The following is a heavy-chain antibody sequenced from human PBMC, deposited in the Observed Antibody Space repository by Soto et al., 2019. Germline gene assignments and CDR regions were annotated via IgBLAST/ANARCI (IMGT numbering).Heavy chain of an antibody. D-gene: IGHD2-8*01. V-gene: IGHV1-2*02. CDR1: GYTFTRYS. Sequence: QVQLVQSGAEVKKPGASVKVSCRASGYTFTRYSVHWVRQAPGQGLEWMGWINPNTGGTRFAPKFEGRVTLTTDPSVRTVYMEVRSLRSDDTAVFCCSVYFDDLQEASFWGQGTLVTVTS. CDR3: SVYFDDLQEASF. J-gene: IGHJ1*01. CDR2: INPNTGGT.